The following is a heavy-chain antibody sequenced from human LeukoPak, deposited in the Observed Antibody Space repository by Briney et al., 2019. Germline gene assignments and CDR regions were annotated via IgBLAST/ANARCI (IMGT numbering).Heavy chain of an antibody. J-gene: IGHJ5*02. Sequence: GGSLRLSCAASGFTFSSYAMSWVRQAPGKGLEWASAISGSGGSTYYADSVKGRFTISRDNSKNTLYLQMNSLRAEDTAVYYCAKDEASGDCTNGVCYGGFDPWGQGTLVTVSS. CDR1: GFTFSSYA. CDR2: ISGSGGST. D-gene: IGHD2-8*01. V-gene: IGHV3-23*01. CDR3: AKDEASGDCTNGVCYGGFDP.